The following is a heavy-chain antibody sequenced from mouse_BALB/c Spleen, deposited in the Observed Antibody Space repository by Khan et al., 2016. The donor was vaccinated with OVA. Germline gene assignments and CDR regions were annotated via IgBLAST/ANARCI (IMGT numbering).Heavy chain of an antibody. J-gene: IGHJ3*01. CDR1: GYTFTDYY. D-gene: IGHD1-2*01. CDR2: ISPGSGDT. Sequence: QVQLKQSGAELARPGASVKLSCKASGYTFTDYYINWVKQRTGQGLEWIGEISPGSGDTYYNEKFKGKATLTADNSSNTAYMQLSSLTSEASAVYFCARRDYFGYTFAYWGQGTLVTVSA. CDR3: ARRDYFGYTFAY. V-gene: IGHV1-77*01.